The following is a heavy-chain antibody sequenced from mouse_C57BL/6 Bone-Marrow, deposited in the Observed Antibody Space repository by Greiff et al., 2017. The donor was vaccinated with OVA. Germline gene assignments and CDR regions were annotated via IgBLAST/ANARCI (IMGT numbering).Heavy chain of an antibody. CDR1: GYTFTSYG. V-gene: IGHV1-81*01. CDR3: AAIYYYGSSFYYYAMDY. J-gene: IGHJ4*01. Sequence: QVQLQQSGAELARPGASVKLSCKASGYTFTSYGISWVKQRTGQGLEWIGEIYPRSGNTYYNEKFKGKATLTADKSSSTAYMELRSLTSEDSAVYFCAAIYYYGSSFYYYAMDYWGQVTSVTVSS. CDR2: IYPRSGNT. D-gene: IGHD1-1*01.